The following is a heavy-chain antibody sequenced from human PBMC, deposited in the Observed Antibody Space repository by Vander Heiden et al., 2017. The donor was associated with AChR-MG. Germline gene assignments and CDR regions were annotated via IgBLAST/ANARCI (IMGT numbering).Heavy chain of an antibody. J-gene: IGHJ1*01. V-gene: IGHV1-8*01. CDR2: MNPNSGNT. D-gene: IGHD3-22*01. Sequence: QVQLAQSGAEVKKPGASVKVSCKASGYTFTTYDINWVRQATGQGLEWMGWMNPNSGNTGYAQNFQGRVTMTRNTSISTAYMELSSLRSEDTAVYFCARGPGSSGYYYLFWGQGTLVTASS. CDR1: GYTFTTYD. CDR3: ARGPGSSGYYYLF.